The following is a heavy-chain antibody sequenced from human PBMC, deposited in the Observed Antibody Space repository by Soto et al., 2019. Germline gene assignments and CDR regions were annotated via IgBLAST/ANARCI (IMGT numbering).Heavy chain of an antibody. CDR3: ARDNGQRHYYDSRIEPLDI. D-gene: IGHD3-22*01. Sequence: SVKASCKASGGTFNSYASSKVRKAPGQGFEWMWVIIPMFRRPNYAQKFQGGVTITADELTSTPYMELSSLRSEDTAVYYCARDNGQRHYYDSRIEPLDILGQGTMVTVSS. V-gene: IGHV1-69*13. CDR1: GGTFNSYA. CDR2: IIPMFRRP. J-gene: IGHJ3*02.